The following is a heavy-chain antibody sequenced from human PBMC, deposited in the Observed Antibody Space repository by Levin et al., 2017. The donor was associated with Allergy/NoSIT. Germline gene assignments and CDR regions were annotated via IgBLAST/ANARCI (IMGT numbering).Heavy chain of an antibody. CDR1: GYTFTGYY. D-gene: IGHD6-19*01. J-gene: IGHJ5*02. CDR2: INPNSGGT. Sequence: ASVKVSCKASGYTFTGYYMHWVRQAPGQGLEWMGWINPNSGGTNYAQKFQGRVTMTRDTSISTAYMELSRLRSDDTAVYYCARRVAKQWLVGRFYVWFDPWGQGTLVTVSS. CDR3: ARRVAKQWLVGRFYVWFDP. V-gene: IGHV1-2*02.